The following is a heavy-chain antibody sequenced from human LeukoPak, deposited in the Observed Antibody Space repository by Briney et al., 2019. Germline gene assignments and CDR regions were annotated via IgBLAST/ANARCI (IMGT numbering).Heavy chain of an antibody. D-gene: IGHD6-13*01. V-gene: IGHV3-23*01. Sequence: PGRSLRLSCAAPGFTFSTYAMSWVRQAPGKGLEWVSAISGSGGSTYYADSVKGRFTISRDNSKNTLYLQMNSLRAEDTAVYYCAKEEAAAALVNWFDPWGQGTLVTVSS. CDR3: AKEEAAAALVNWFDP. J-gene: IGHJ5*02. CDR2: ISGSGGST. CDR1: GFTFSTYA.